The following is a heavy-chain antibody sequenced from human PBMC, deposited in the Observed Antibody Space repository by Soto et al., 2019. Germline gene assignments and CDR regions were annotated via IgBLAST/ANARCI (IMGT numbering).Heavy chain of an antibody. Sequence: GGSLRLSCAASGFTVSSNYMSWVRQAPGKGLEWVSVIYSGGSTYYADSVKGRFTISRDNSKNTLYLQMNSLRAEDTAVYYCAREGVQAAAGTNYWGQGNLVTVSS. CDR2: IYSGGST. CDR3: AREGVQAAAGTNY. J-gene: IGHJ4*02. CDR1: GFTVSSNY. V-gene: IGHV3-53*01. D-gene: IGHD6-13*01.